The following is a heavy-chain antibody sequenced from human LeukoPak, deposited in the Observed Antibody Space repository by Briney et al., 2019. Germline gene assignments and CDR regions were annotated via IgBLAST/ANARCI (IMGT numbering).Heavy chain of an antibody. CDR2: IYPGDSGT. Sequence: GESLKISCKGSGYTFTSYWIGWVRQMPGKGLEWMGIIYPGDSGTRYSPSFQGQVTNSADKSISTAYLQWSSLKASDTAMYYCARISSSWPNAFDIWGQGTMVTVSS. J-gene: IGHJ3*02. D-gene: IGHD6-13*01. CDR1: GYTFTSYW. V-gene: IGHV5-51*01. CDR3: ARISSSWPNAFDI.